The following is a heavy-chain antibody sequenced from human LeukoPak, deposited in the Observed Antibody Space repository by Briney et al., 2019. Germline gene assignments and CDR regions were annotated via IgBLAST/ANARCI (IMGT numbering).Heavy chain of an antibody. J-gene: IGHJ4*02. D-gene: IGHD3-16*01. Sequence: GASVKVSCKASGYTFTSYGISWVRQAPGQGLEWMGWISAYNGNTNYAQKLHGRVTMTTDTSTSTAYMELRSLRSDDTAVYYCARIEVPFRGRRLGVTGYFDYWGQGTLVTVSS. CDR1: GYTFTSYG. V-gene: IGHV1-18*01. CDR3: ARIEVPFRGRRLGVTGYFDY. CDR2: ISAYNGNT.